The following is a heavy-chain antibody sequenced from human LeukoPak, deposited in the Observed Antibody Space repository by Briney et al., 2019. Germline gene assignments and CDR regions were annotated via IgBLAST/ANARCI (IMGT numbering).Heavy chain of an antibody. CDR1: GYTFTTYG. D-gene: IGHD3-22*01. CDR2: ISTYNGNT. Sequence: ASVKVSCKASGYTFTTYGISWVRQAPGQGLEWMGWISTYNGNTNYAKKLQGRVTMTTDTSTNTAYMELRSLSSDDTVIYYCARVLNTDTSGYFYWGQGTLVTVSS. J-gene: IGHJ4*02. V-gene: IGHV1-18*04. CDR3: ARVLNTDTSGYFY.